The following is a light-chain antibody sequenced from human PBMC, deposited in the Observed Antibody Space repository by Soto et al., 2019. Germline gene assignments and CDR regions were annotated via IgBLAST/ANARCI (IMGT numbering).Light chain of an antibody. CDR3: QQYYNPPWS. CDR2: WAS. Sequence: SCWSSRSLLYRSNNKNYLAWYQQRPGQPPRLLIYWASAREPGVPVRFSGSGSGTDFTLTINSLQPDDVAVYYCQQYYNPPWSFGPRTKVQI. CDR1: RSLLYRSNNKNY. V-gene: IGKV4-1*01. J-gene: IGKJ1*01.